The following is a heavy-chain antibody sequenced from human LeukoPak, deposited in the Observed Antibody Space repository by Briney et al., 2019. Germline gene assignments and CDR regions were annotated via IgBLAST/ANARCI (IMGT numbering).Heavy chain of an antibody. Sequence: SETLSLTCTVSGGTINSYYWSWIRQPPGQGLEWIGYIYYSGTTSYYPSFKSRVTISVDTSKNQFSLKLKSVTAADMAMYYCARAKNRLGIRSQFDYWGQGTLVTVSS. CDR1: GGTINSYY. D-gene: IGHD7-27*01. V-gene: IGHV4-59*01. J-gene: IGHJ4*02. CDR3: ARAKNRLGIRSQFDY. CDR2: IYYSGTT.